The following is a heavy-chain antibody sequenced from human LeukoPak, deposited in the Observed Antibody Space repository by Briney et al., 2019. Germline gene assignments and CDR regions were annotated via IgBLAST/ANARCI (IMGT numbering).Heavy chain of an antibody. CDR2: ISYDGSNK. V-gene: IGHV3-30*18. J-gene: IGHJ4*02. Sequence: PGGSLRLSCAASGFTFSSYGMHWVRQAPGKGLEWVAVISYDGSNKYYEDSVKGRFTISRDNSKNTLYLQMNSLRAEDTAVYYCAKSLGYYFDYWGQGTLVTVSS. CDR1: GFTFSSYG. CDR3: AKSLGYYFDY. D-gene: IGHD3-16*01.